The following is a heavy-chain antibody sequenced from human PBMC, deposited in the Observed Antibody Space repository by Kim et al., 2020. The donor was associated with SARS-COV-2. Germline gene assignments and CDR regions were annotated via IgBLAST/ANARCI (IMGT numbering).Heavy chain of an antibody. CDR1: GYTFTGYY. V-gene: IGHV1-2*04. CDR2: INPNSGGT. J-gene: IGHJ5*02. D-gene: IGHD2-21*02. Sequence: ASVKVSCKASGYTFTGYYMHWVRQAPGQGLEWMGWINPNSGGTNYAQKFQGWVTMTRDTSISTAYMELSRLRSDDTAVYYCARACGGDCYSGWFDPWGQGTLVTVSS. CDR3: ARACGGDCYSGWFDP.